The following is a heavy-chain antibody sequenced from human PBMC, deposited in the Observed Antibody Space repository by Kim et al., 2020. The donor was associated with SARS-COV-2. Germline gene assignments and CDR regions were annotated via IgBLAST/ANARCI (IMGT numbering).Heavy chain of an antibody. J-gene: IGHJ6*02. V-gene: IGHV4-59*01. Sequence: SETLSLTCTVSGGSISSYYWSWIRQPPGKGLEWIGYIYYSGSTNYNPSLKSRVTISVDTSKNQFSLKLSSVTAADTAVYYCARVPTGLSGPAAMSYYYYGMDVWGQGTTVTVSS. CDR1: GGSISSYY. CDR2: IYYSGST. D-gene: IGHD2-2*01. CDR3: ARVPTGLSGPAAMSYYYYGMDV.